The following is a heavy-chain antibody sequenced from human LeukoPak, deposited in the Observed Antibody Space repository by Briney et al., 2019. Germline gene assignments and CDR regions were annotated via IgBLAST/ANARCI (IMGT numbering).Heavy chain of an antibody. CDR2: ISYDGSNK. Sequence: GGSLRLSCAASGFTFSSYAMHWVRQAPGRGLEWVAVISYDGSNKYYADSVKGRFTISRDNSKNTLYLQMNSLRAEDTAVYYCARDLYYYDSSGPFDYWGQGTLVTVSS. CDR1: GFTFSSYA. J-gene: IGHJ4*02. V-gene: IGHV3-30*04. CDR3: ARDLYYYDSSGPFDY. D-gene: IGHD3-22*01.